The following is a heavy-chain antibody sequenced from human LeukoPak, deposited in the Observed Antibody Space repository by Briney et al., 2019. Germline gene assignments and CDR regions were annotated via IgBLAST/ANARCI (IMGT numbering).Heavy chain of an antibody. J-gene: IGHJ5*02. D-gene: IGHD6-13*01. CDR2: INPNSGGT. CDR1: GYTFTGYY. Sequence: ASVKVSCKTSGYTFTGYYMHWVRQAPGQGLEWMGWINPNSGGTNYAQKFQGRVTMTTDTSISTAYMELSRLRSDDTAVYYCARDRLYSSSLNWFDPWGQGTLVTVSS. CDR3: ARDRLYSSSLNWFDP. V-gene: IGHV1-2*02.